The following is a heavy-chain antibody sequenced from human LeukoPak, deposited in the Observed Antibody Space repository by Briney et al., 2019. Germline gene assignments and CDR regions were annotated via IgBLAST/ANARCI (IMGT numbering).Heavy chain of an antibody. V-gene: IGHV4-39*07. D-gene: IGHD3-22*01. CDR1: GGSISNTDRY. J-gene: IGHJ4*02. CDR2: IYYSGFA. CDR3: ARVTGYMIEDYFDY. Sequence: SETLSLTCSGFGGSISNTDRYWGWVRQPPEKGLEWVGSIYYSGFAYYNPFFKSRVTISVDTSKNQFSLKLSSVTAAATAVYYCARVTGYMIEDYFDYWGQGTLVTVSS.